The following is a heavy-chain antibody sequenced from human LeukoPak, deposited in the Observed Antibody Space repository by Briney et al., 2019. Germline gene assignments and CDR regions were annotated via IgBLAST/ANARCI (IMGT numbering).Heavy chain of an antibody. V-gene: IGHV4-59*08. J-gene: IGHJ4*02. Sequence: SETLSLTCTVSGGSISSYYWSWIRQPPGKGLEWIGYIYYSGSTNYNPSLKSRVTISVDTSKNQFSLKLSSVTAADTAVYYCASNIAVAAPYYFDYWGQGTLVTVSS. CDR2: IYYSGST. D-gene: IGHD6-19*01. CDR1: GGSISSYY. CDR3: ASNIAVAAPYYFDY.